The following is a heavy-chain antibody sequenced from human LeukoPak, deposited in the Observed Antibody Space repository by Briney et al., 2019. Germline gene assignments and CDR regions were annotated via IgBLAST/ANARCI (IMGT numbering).Heavy chain of an antibody. CDR3: ARESGGLKRFDH. J-gene: IGHJ4*02. D-gene: IGHD3-10*01. CDR1: GYTLTSYY. CDR2: VFPDGVST. V-gene: IGHV1-46*01. Sequence: ASVKVSCKASGYTLTSYYMHWVRQAPGQGPEWMGAVFPDGVSTKYAQKLQGRVTMTRDTSTATVYVVLSSLTSEDTALYYCARESGGLKRFDHWGQGTLVTISS.